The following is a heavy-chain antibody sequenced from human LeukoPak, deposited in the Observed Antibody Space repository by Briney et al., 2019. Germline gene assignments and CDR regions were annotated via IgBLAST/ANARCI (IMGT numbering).Heavy chain of an antibody. CDR1: GFTFSSYA. J-gene: IGHJ4*02. D-gene: IGHD4-11*01. CDR3: ASLVRLQETGWHRFFDY. V-gene: IGHV3-30-3*01. Sequence: GGSLRLSCAASGFTFSSYAMHWVRQAPGKGLEWVAVISYDGSNKCYADSVKGRFTISRDNSKNTLYLQMNSLRAEDTAVYYCASLVRLQETGWHRFFDYWGQGTLVTVSS. CDR2: ISYDGSNK.